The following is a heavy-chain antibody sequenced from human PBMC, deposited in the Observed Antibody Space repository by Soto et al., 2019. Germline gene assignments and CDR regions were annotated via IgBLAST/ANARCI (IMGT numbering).Heavy chain of an antibody. V-gene: IGHV4-61*01. J-gene: IGHJ4*02. Sequence: SETLSLTCAVYGGFVSSGSYYWSWIRQPPGKGLEWIGEMSHSGGTNFNPSLKSRVTISVDTSKNQFSLKMSSVTAADTAVYYCASFADYGDYGSWTFDYWGQGTLVTVSS. CDR3: ASFADYGDYGSWTFDY. CDR1: GGFVSSGSYY. D-gene: IGHD4-17*01. CDR2: MSHSGGT.